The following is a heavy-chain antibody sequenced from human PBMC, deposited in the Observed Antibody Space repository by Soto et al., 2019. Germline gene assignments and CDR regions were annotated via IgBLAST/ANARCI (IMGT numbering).Heavy chain of an antibody. D-gene: IGHD6-19*01. CDR1: GYTFTSYG. V-gene: IGHV1-18*01. CDR2: ISAYNGNT. J-gene: IGHJ4*02. CDR3: VDKLAVAANEDY. Sequence: ASVKVSCKASGYTFTSYGISWVRQAPGQGLEWMGWISAYNGNTNYAQKLQGRVTMTTDTSTSTAYMELRSLRSDDTAVYYCVDKLAVAANEDYWGQGTLVTVSS.